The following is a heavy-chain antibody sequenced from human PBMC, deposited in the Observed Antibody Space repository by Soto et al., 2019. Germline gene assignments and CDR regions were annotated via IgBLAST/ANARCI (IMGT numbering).Heavy chain of an antibody. CDR3: ASGRWLQLPGY. J-gene: IGHJ4*02. CDR2: IKQDGGEQ. Sequence: EVQLVESGGGLVQPGGSLRLSCEASGFSFSSNWMIWVRQAPGKGLEWVANIKQDGGEQYYVDSVKGRFTISRDNAKNSLSLQMNSLRAEDTAVYYCASGRWLQLPGYWGRGTLVTVSS. D-gene: IGHD5-12*01. V-gene: IGHV3-7*02. CDR1: GFSFSSNW.